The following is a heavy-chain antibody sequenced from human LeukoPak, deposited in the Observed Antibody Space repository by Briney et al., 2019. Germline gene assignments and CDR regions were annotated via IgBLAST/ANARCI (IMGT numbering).Heavy chain of an antibody. CDR3: ARDHDYAFDN. Sequence: GGSLRLSCAASGFTFSTYPMNWVRQAPGKGLEWISHIRDSGTTDYADSVKGRFTISRDNAKNSLYLQLNSLRAEDTAVYYCARDHDYAFDNWGQGTLVTVSS. D-gene: IGHD4-17*01. V-gene: IGHV3-48*01. CDR1: GFTFSTYP. J-gene: IGHJ4*02. CDR2: IRDSGTT.